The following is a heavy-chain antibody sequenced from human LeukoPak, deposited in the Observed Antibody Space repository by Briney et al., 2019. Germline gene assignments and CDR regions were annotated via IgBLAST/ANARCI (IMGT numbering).Heavy chain of an antibody. V-gene: IGHV4-39*01. CDR1: GGSISNSMYY. CDR2: IYYSGST. Sequence: SETLSLTCTVSGGSISNSMYYWGWIRQPPGKGLEWIGSIYYSGSTYYNPSLKSRVSISIDTSKNQFSLKLSSMTAADTALYYCVRDYSDWGQGTLVAVSS. CDR3: VRDYSD. D-gene: IGHD4-17*01. J-gene: IGHJ4*02.